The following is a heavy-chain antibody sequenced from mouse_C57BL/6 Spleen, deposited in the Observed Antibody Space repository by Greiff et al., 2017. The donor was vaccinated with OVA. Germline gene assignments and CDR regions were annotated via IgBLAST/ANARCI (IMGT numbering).Heavy chain of an antibody. Sequence: QVQLKESGPELVKPGASVKISCKASGYAFSSSWMNWVKQRPGKGLEWIGRIYPGDGDTNYNGKFKGKATLTADKSSSTAYMHLSSLTSEDSAVYFCARTAYWGQGTLVTVSA. V-gene: IGHV1-82*01. CDR3: ARTAY. CDR2: IYPGDGDT. J-gene: IGHJ3*01. CDR1: GYAFSSSW.